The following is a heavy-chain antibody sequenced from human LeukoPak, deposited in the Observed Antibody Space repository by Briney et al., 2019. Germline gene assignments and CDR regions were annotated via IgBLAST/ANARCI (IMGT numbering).Heavy chain of an antibody. CDR2: NWYDGGNK. CDR3: ARVAYTWNDDY. Sequence: AGGSLRLSCAASGFTLSSYGMHWVRQAPGKGLEWVADNWYDGGNKRYADSVKGRFTISRDNSKNTLYLQMDSLRAEDTAVYYYARVAYTWNDDYWGQGTLVTVPS. J-gene: IGHJ4*02. CDR1: GFTLSSYG. V-gene: IGHV3-33*01. D-gene: IGHD1-1*01.